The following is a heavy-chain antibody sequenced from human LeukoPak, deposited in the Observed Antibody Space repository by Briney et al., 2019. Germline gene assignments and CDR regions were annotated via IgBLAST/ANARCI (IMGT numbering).Heavy chain of an antibody. D-gene: IGHD4-17*01. CDR3: ARLPTVTFFDY. CDR1: GGSISSSSYY. Sequence: PSETLSLTCTVSGGSISSSSYYWGWIRQPPGKRLEWIGSIYYSGSTYYNPSLKSRVTISVDTSKNQFSLKLSSVTAADTAVYYCARLPTVTFFDYWGQGTLVTVSS. V-gene: IGHV4-39*01. CDR2: IYYSGST. J-gene: IGHJ4*02.